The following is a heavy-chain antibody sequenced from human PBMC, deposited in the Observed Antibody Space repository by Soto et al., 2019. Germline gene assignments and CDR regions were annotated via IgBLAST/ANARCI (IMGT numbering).Heavy chain of an antibody. CDR2: INTVLGTP. D-gene: IGHD4-17*01. J-gene: IGHJ6*01. CDR3: VRGEGTRIDVTTFYAMEG. Sequence: QVQLVQYGAEVKKPGSSVKVSCKASGGSLSNYGISWVRQAPGQGIEWMGAINTVLGTPTYAQKFQDRVTLSGDENTTPVHMERSSLTSEATAVYYCVRGEGTRIDVTTFYAMEGWWQGTTVTVSS. CDR1: GGSLSNYG. V-gene: IGHV1-69*12.